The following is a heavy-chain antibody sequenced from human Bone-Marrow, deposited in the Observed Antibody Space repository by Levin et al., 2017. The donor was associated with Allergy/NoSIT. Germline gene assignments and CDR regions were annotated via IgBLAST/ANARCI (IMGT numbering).Heavy chain of an antibody. D-gene: IGHD1-14*01. J-gene: IGHJ4*02. V-gene: IGHV4-4*02. CDR3: TRRTYGGSPGLDS. CDR1: GGSIYSSHW. Sequence: SETLSLTCTVSGGSIYSSHWWTWVRQPPGKGLEWIGEMYHSGNSNYNVSLQSRVTISVDKSKNQFYLNLTSVTAADTAVYFCTRRTYGGSPGLDSWGPGSLVTVSS. CDR2: MYHSGNS.